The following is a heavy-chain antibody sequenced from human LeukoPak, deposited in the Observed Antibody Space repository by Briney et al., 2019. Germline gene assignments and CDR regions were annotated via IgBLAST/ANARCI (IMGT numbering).Heavy chain of an antibody. CDR1: AYTFTAYY. D-gene: IGHD2-2*01. Sequence: GASVKVSCKASAYTFTAYYMHFVRQAPGQGLEWMGWINPTTGGTNYAQMFQGRVTMTRDTSISTAYMELSRPTSDDTALYYCARGGRTTSCCDDAFDIWGQGTMVSVSS. V-gene: IGHV1-2*02. CDR3: ARGGRTTSCCDDAFDI. CDR2: INPTTGGT. J-gene: IGHJ3*02.